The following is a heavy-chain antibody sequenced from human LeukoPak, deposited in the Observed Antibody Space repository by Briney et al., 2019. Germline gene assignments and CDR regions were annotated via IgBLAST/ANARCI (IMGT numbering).Heavy chain of an antibody. CDR1: GYTFTGCY. D-gene: IGHD2-21*02. CDR3: ARAKLDDCGGVCDQYFQH. Sequence: ASVNVSCKASGYTFTGCYMHWVRQAPGQGLEWMGWINPNSGGTNFAQKFQGRVTLTRDTSINTAYMELSSLRSDDTAVYYCARAKLDDCGGVCDQYFQHWGQGTLVTVSS. J-gene: IGHJ1*01. V-gene: IGHV1-2*02. CDR2: INPNSGGT.